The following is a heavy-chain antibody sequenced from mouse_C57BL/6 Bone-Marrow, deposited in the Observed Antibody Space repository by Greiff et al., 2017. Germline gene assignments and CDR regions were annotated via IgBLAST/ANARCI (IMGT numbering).Heavy chain of an antibody. Sequence: VQLQQPGAELVKPGASVKMSCKASGYTFTSYWITWVKQRPGQGLEWIGDIYPGSGSTNYNEKFKSKATLTVDPSSSTAYRQLSSLTSDDSAVYYCARTLSTSVVVSYWYFDVWGTGTTVTVSS. V-gene: IGHV1-55*01. CDR2: IYPGSGST. CDR1: GYTFTSYW. CDR3: ARTLSTSVVVSYWYFDV. D-gene: IGHD1-1*01. J-gene: IGHJ1*03.